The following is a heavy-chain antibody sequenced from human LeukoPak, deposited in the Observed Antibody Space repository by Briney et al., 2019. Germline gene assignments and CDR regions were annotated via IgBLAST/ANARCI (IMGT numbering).Heavy chain of an antibody. CDR2: ISYDGSNK. V-gene: IGHV3-30*03. CDR3: ARDYAYVWGSFDY. Sequence: GGSLRLSCAASGFTFSSYSMNWVRQAPGKGLEWVAVISYDGSNKYYADSVKGRFTISRDNSKNTLYLQMNSLRAEDTAVYYCARDYAYVWGSFDYWGQGTLVTVSS. CDR1: GFTFSSYS. J-gene: IGHJ4*02. D-gene: IGHD3-16*01.